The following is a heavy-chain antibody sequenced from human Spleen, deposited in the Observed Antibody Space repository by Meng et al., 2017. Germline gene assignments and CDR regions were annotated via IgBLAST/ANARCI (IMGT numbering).Heavy chain of an antibody. CDR3: GGSSGYPIDY. J-gene: IGHJ4*02. V-gene: IGHV4-34*01. D-gene: IGHD3-22*01. CDR2: INHSGST. Sequence: QVQLQQWGAGVLKPSETLSLTCAVYGGSFSGYYWSWIRQPSGKGLEWIGEINHSGSTNYNPSLKSRVTISVDTSKNQFSLKLSSVTAADTAVYYCGGSSGYPIDYWGQGTLVTVSS. CDR1: GGSFSGYY.